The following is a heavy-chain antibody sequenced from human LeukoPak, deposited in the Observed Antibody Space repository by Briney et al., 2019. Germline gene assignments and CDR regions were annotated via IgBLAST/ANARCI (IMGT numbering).Heavy chain of an antibody. Sequence: PGGSLRLSCAASGFTFSSYWMHWVRQAPGKGLVWVSRINSDGSSTSYADSVKGRFTISRDNAKNTLYLQMNSLRAEDTAVYYCARDPALNYYDSSGYPDYWGQGTLVTVSS. CDR1: GFTFSSYW. CDR2: INSDGSST. CDR3: ARDPALNYYDSSGYPDY. J-gene: IGHJ4*02. D-gene: IGHD3-22*01. V-gene: IGHV3-74*01.